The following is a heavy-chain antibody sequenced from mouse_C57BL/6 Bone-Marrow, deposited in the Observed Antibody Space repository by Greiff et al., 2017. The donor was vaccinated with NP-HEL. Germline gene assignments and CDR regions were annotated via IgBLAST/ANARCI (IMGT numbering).Heavy chain of an antibody. Sequence: VQLQQSGAELVRPGASVTLSCKASGYTFTDYEMHWVKQTPVHGLEWIGAIDPETGGTAYNQKFTGKAILTADKSSSTAYMELRSLTSEDSAGYYCTRSSTTVVAFDYWGQGTTLTVSS. CDR2: IDPETGGT. CDR1: GYTFTDYE. J-gene: IGHJ2*01. V-gene: IGHV1-15*01. CDR3: TRSSTTVVAFDY. D-gene: IGHD1-1*01.